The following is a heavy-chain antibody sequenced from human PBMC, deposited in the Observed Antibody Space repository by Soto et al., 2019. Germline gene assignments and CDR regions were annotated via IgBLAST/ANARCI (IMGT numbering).Heavy chain of an antibody. CDR1: GGSISSYY. V-gene: IGHV4-59*01. D-gene: IGHD2-2*01. CDR3: ARLYCSSTSCYSPYYYYGMDV. CDR2: IYYSGST. J-gene: IGHJ6*02. Sequence: PSETLSLTCTVSGGSISSYYWSWIRQPPGKGLEWIGCIYYSGSTNYNPSLKSRVTISVDTSKNQFSLKLSSVTAADTAVYYCARLYCSSTSCYSPYYYYGMDVWGQGTTVTVSS.